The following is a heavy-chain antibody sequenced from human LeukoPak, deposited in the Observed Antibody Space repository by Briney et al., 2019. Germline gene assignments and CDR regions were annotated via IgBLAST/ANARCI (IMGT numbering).Heavy chain of an antibody. CDR3: ARSTSGRDYDSSGYSDY. CDR1: GYTFTSYG. V-gene: IGHV1-18*01. Sequence: ASVQVSCKASGYTFTSYGISWVRQAPGKGLEWMGWISAYNGNTNYAQKLQGRVTMTTDTSTSTAYMELRSLRSDDTAVYYCARSTSGRDYDSSGYSDYWGQGTLVTVSS. J-gene: IGHJ4*02. D-gene: IGHD3-22*01. CDR2: ISAYNGNT.